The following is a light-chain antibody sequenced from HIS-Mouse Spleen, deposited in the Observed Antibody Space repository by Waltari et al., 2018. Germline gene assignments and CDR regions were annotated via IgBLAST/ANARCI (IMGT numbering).Light chain of an antibody. Sequence: EIVLTQSPGTLSLSPGDRATLSCRASQSVSSSYLAWYQQKPGQAPRLLIYGASSRATGIPDRFSGIGAGTDFTLTISRLEPEDFAVYYCQQYGSSYTFGQGTKLEIK. V-gene: IGKV3-20*01. J-gene: IGKJ2*01. CDR2: GAS. CDR3: QQYGSSYT. CDR1: QSVSSSY.